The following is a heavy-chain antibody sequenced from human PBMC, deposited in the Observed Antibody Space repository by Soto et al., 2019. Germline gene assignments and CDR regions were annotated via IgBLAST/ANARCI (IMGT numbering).Heavy chain of an antibody. Sequence: ASVKVSCKASGYTFTSYGISWVRQAPGQGLEWMGWISAYNGNTNYAQKLQGRVTMTTDTSTSTAYMELRSLRSDDTAVYYCARDEDSSGYPSQSDYWGQGTLVTVSS. V-gene: IGHV1-18*04. D-gene: IGHD3-22*01. J-gene: IGHJ4*02. CDR3: ARDEDSSGYPSQSDY. CDR2: ISAYNGNT. CDR1: GYTFTSYG.